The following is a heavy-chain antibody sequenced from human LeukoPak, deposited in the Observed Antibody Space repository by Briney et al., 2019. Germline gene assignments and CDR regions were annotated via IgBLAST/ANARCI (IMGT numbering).Heavy chain of an antibody. Sequence: SETLSLTCAVYGGSFSGYYWSWIRQPPGKGLEWIGEINHSGSTNYNPSLKSRVSISVDTSKNQFSLKLSSVTAADTAVYYCARDSAVAGAQNWGQGTLVTVSS. D-gene: IGHD6-19*01. CDR3: ARDSAVAGAQN. J-gene: IGHJ4*02. CDR1: GGSFSGYY. V-gene: IGHV4-34*01. CDR2: INHSGST.